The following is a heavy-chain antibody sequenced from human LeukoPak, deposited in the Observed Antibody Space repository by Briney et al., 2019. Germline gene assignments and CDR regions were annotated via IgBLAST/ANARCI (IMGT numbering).Heavy chain of an antibody. CDR1: GFTFSSYW. V-gene: IGHV3-7*01. Sequence: PGVSLRLSCAASGFTFSSYWMSWVRQAPGKGLEWVANIKQDGSEKYYVDSVKGRFTISRDNAKNSLYLQMNSLRAEDTAVYYCARARKRYFDWLSNFDYWGQGTLVTVSS. CDR2: IKQDGSEK. CDR3: ARARKRYFDWLSNFDY. J-gene: IGHJ4*02. D-gene: IGHD3-9*01.